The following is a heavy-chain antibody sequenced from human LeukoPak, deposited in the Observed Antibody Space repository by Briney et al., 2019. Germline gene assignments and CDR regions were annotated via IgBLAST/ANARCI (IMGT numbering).Heavy chain of an antibody. D-gene: IGHD6-19*01. Sequence: GGSLRLSCVDSGFIFSTYTVSWVRQAPMKGLEWVSTISGSGSATYYADSVKGRFTISRDSSKNTVYLQMNSLRAEDTAMYFYARQEWMGNIPRFDPWGQGTLVTVSS. J-gene: IGHJ5*02. CDR1: GFIFSTYT. CDR3: ARQEWMGNIPRFDP. CDR2: ISGSGSAT. V-gene: IGHV3-23*01.